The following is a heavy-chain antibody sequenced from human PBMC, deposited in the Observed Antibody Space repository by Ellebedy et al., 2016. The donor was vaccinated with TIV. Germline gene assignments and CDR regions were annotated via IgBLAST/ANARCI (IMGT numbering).Heavy chain of an antibody. J-gene: IGHJ4*02. CDR3: AKEVGAVAGPFDY. CDR2: IYSGGST. CDR1: GFTVSSNY. D-gene: IGHD6-19*01. Sequence: GGSLRLSCAASGFTVSSNYMSWVRQAPGKGLEWVSVIYSGGSTYYADSVKGRFTISRDNSKNTLYLQMNSLRAEDTAVYYCAKEVGAVAGPFDYWGQGTLVTVSS. V-gene: IGHV3-53*01.